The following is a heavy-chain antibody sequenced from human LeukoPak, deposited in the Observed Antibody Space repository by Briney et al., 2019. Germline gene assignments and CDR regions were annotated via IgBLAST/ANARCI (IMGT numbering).Heavy chain of an antibody. Sequence: SETLSLTCTVSGGSISSSSYYWGWIRQPPGKGLEWIGSIYYSGSTYSNPSLQSRVTISVDTSKNQFSLKLSSVTAADTAVYYCARGSRASPDLDYFDYWGQGTLVTVSS. CDR2: IYYSGST. CDR1: GGSISSSSYY. CDR3: ARGSRASPDLDYFDY. V-gene: IGHV4-39*07. J-gene: IGHJ4*02.